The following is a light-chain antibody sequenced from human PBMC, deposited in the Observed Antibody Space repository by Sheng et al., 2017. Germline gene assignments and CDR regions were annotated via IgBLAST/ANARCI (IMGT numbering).Light chain of an antibody. CDR3: QQYYSIPPS. CDR1: LSVLHTSNYKNY. J-gene: IGKJ2*01. Sequence: DFVMTQSPDSLAVSLGERATINCKSSLSVLHTSNYKNYLAWYQQRPGQPPKLLIFWASTRESGVPDRFSGSGSGTDFTLTISSLQAEDVAIYYCQQYYSIPPSFGQGTKLEIK. CDR2: WAS. V-gene: IGKV4-1*01.